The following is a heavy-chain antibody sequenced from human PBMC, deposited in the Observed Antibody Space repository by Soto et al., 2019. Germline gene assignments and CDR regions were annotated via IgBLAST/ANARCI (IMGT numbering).Heavy chain of an antibody. D-gene: IGHD2-2*01. CDR2: IRNKANFYAT. V-gene: IGHV3-72*01. CDR3: TRVRLFPTIPKPGMDV. CDR1: GFTFSDHY. Sequence: PGESLKISCAASGFTFSDHYMDWARQAPGKDLEWVGRIRNKANFYATEYAASVEGRFSISRDDSKNSLYLQMNRLKIEDTAIYYCTRVRLFPTIPKPGMDVWGQGTTVTVSS. J-gene: IGHJ6*02.